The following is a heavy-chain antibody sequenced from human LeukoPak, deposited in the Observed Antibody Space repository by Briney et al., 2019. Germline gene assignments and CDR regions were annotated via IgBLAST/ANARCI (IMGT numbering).Heavy chain of an antibody. V-gene: IGHV3-74*03. CDR3: TRGRDSGDYFDS. J-gene: IGHJ4*02. D-gene: IGHD4-17*01. CDR1: GFTFSSYW. Sequence: PGGSLRLSCAASGFTFSSYWMHWVRQAPGKGLVWVSRINSDGSTTTYADSVKGRFTISRDNAKNTLYLQMNSLRAEDTAVYYCTRGRDSGDYFDSWGQGTLVTVSS. CDR2: INSDGSTT.